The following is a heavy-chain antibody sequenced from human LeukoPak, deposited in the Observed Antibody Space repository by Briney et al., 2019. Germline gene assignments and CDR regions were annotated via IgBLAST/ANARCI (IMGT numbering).Heavy chain of an antibody. CDR3: VRQFAS. V-gene: IGHV3-48*01. J-gene: IGHJ4*02. CDR1: GFTFGDHI. CDR2: VSGSGSTV. Sequence: PGGSPRLSCAASGFTFGDHIMNWVRQLPGKRLEWVAYVSGSGSTVYYADSVKDRFTVSRDNGKSSLYLQMNSLRVEDTALHYCVRQFASWGQGTLVTVSS.